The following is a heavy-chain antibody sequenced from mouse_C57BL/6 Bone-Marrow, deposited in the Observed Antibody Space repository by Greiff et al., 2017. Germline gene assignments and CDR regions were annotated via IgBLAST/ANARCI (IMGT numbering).Heavy chain of an antibody. CDR1: GYTFTSYG. CDR3: ARSYDYDAGFAY. CDR2: IYPRSGNT. J-gene: IGHJ3*01. V-gene: IGHV1-81*01. D-gene: IGHD2-4*01. Sequence: QVQLKESGAELARPGASVKLSCKASGYTFTSYGISWVKQRTGQGLEWIGEIYPRSGNTYYNEKFKGKATLTADKSSSTAYMELRSLTSEDSAVYFCARSYDYDAGFAYWGQGTLVTGSA.